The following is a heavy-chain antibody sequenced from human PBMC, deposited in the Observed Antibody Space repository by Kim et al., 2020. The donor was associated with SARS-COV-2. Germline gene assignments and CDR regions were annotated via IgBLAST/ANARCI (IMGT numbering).Heavy chain of an antibody. Sequence: YYNPSLKSRVTISVDTSKNQFSLKLSSVTAADTAVYYCAREMDNYGMDVWGQGTTVTVSS. V-gene: IGHV4-31*02. J-gene: IGHJ6*02. CDR3: AREMDNYGMDV.